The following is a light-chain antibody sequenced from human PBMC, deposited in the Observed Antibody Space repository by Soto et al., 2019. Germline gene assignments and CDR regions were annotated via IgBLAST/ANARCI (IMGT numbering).Light chain of an antibody. J-gene: IGLJ3*02. CDR1: SSNIGDNY. Sequence: QSVLTQPPSVSAAPGQKVTISCSGSSSNIGDNYVSWYQQLPGTAPKLLISEDYNRPSGIPDRFSGSKSGTSAALGITGLQTGDEGDYFCGTWDNSRTAWVFGGGTKLTVL. V-gene: IGLV1-51*02. CDR3: GTWDNSRTAWV. CDR2: EDY.